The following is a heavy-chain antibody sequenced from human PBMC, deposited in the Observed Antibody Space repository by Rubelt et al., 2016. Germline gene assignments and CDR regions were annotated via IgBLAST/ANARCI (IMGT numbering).Heavy chain of an antibody. J-gene: IGHJ4*02. Sequence: QVQLVQSGAEVKKPGASVKVSCKASGYTFPSYGFDWVRQAPGLGLEWMGWIRANTCDTDCAQKIQGRVTLTTDKPTGTAYMELRSLRSDDTAVYYCARAPRSTAAADDWGQGTLVTVSS. CDR3: ARAPRSTAAADD. CDR1: GYTFPSYG. D-gene: IGHD6-13*01. CDR2: IRANTCDT. V-gene: IGHV1-18*01.